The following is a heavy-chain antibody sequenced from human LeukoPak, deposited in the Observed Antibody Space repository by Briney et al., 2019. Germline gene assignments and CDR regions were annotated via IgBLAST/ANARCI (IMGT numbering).Heavy chain of an antibody. CDR2: VYSSGGT. J-gene: IGHJ6*03. Sequence: SETLSLTCTVSGGSIRSYYWSCIRQPAGLGLECIGRVYSSGGTNYNPSLKSRVTMSVATSKSQFPLPLSSVTAADTAVYYCARGYSSSWWDYMDVWGKGTTVTVSS. CDR3: ARGYSSSWWDYMDV. V-gene: IGHV4-4*07. CDR1: GGSIRSYY. D-gene: IGHD6-13*01.